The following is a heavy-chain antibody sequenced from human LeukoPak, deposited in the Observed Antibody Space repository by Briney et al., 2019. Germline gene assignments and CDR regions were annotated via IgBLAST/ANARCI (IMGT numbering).Heavy chain of an antibody. D-gene: IGHD4-17*01. J-gene: IGHJ6*03. CDR3: ARDGTIYDYGDYDYYYMDV. CDR1: GFTFSSYW. Sequence: GGSLRLSCAASGFTFSSYWMSWVRQAPGKGLEWVANIKQDGSEKYYVDSVKGRFTISRDNAKNSLYLQMNSLRAEDTAVYYCARDGTIYDYGDYDYYYMDVWGKGTTVTISS. CDR2: IKQDGSEK. V-gene: IGHV3-7*01.